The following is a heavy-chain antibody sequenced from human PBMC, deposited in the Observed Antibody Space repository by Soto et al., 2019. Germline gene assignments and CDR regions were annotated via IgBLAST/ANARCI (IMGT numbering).Heavy chain of an antibody. CDR2: ISAYNGNT. Sequence: ASVKVSCKASGYTFTSYGISWVRQAPGQGLEWMGWISAYNGNTNYAQKLQGRVTMTTDTSTSTAYMELRSLRSDDTAVYYCAKDGAPDVEMATIFFDYWGQGALVTVSS. J-gene: IGHJ4*02. CDR1: GYTFTSYG. CDR3: AKDGAPDVEMATIFFDY. D-gene: IGHD5-12*01. V-gene: IGHV1-18*01.